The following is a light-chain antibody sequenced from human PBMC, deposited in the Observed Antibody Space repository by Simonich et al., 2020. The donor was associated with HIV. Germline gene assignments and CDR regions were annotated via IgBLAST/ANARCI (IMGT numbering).Light chain of an antibody. V-gene: IGKV3-15*01. J-gene: IGKJ4*01. CDR3: QQYNYWPLFLT. Sequence: EIVMTQSPATVSVSPGERATLSCRASQSVNSNVAWYQQKPGQSPRLLIYGASARATGIPARCSGSGSGTEFTLTISSLQSEDFAVYYCQQYNYWPLFLTFGGGTKVEIK. CDR1: QSVNSN. CDR2: GAS.